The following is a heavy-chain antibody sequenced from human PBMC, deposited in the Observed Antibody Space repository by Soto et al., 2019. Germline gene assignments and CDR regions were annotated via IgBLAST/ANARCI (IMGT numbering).Heavy chain of an antibody. J-gene: IGHJ6*02. V-gene: IGHV4-31*01. CDR2: IYYNGST. Sequence: QVQLQESGPGLVKPSQTLSLPCTVSGGSISSGGYYWSWIRQHPGKGLEWIGYIYYNGSTYYNPSLKSLVTTSVYTSENQSPLKLRSVTAAATGVYFCARVFVFGGMDVWGQGTTVTVSS. D-gene: IGHD3-3*01. CDR3: ARVFVFGGMDV. CDR1: GGSISSGGYY.